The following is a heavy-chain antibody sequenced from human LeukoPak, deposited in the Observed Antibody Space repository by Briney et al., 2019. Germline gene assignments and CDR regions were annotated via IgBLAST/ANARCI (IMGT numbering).Heavy chain of an antibody. Sequence: PGGSLRLSCAASGFTFSSYAMHWVRQAPGKGLEYVSAISSNGGSTYYANSVKGRFTISRDNSKNTLYLQMGSLRAEDMAVYYFARVHPTYYDFWSGYIDYWGQGTLVTVSS. CDR2: ISSNGGST. D-gene: IGHD3-3*01. J-gene: IGHJ4*02. CDR3: ARVHPTYYDFWSGYIDY. CDR1: GFTFSSYA. V-gene: IGHV3-64*01.